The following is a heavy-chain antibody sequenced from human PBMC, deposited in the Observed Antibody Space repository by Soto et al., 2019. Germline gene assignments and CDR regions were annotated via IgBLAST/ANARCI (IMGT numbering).Heavy chain of an antibody. CDR1: GLTFSTYA. Sequence: EVHLLGSGGGLVQPGGSLRLSCAASGLTFSTYAMSWVRQAPGKGLEWVSSISGNGANTYYTDSVKGRFIISRDNSKNPLFRQMNSLSAEDTALYYCAKDRPNYYASGGGYYKGGGDYWGQGTLVTVSS. CDR2: ISGNGANT. CDR3: AKDRPNYYASGGGYYKGGGDY. D-gene: IGHD3-10*01. V-gene: IGHV3-23*01. J-gene: IGHJ4*02.